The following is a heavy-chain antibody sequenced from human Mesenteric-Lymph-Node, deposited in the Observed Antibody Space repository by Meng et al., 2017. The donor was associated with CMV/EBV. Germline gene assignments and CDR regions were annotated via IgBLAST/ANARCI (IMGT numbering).Heavy chain of an antibody. J-gene: IGHJ6*02. D-gene: IGHD3-16*01. CDR1: GFTVSSLN. CDR3: ARALMGAWGMDV. CDR2: IYSGGTT. Sequence: GGSLRLSCAASGFTVSSLNMSWFRQAPGKGLEWVSLIYSGGTTYYADSVKGRFTISRDNSKNTVYLQMNSLRAEDTAVYYCARALMGAWGMDVWGQGTTVTVSS. V-gene: IGHV3-53*01.